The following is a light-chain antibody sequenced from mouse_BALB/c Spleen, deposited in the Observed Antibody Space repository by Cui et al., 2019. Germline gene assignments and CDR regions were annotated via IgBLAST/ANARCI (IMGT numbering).Light chain of an antibody. CDR1: QSHLYSSNQKNY. J-gene: IGKJ2*01. CDR2: WAS. CDR3: QQYYSYPYT. V-gene: IGKV8-30*01. Sequence: DIVMSQSPSSLAVSVGEKVTMRCKSSQSHLYSSNQKNYLAWYQQKPEQSPKLLIYWASTRKSGVPDRFTGSGSGTDFTLTISSVKAEDLAVYYCQQYYSYPYTFGGGTKLEIK.